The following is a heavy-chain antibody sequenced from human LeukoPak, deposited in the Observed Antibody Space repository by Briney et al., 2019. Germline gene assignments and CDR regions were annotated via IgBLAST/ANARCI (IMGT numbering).Heavy chain of an antibody. Sequence: GASVKVSCKASGYTFINYDIMWVRQATGRGLEWMGWMNSNSGNTGYEQTFQGRVTMTRDTSMSTAYMELSGLRSEDTAVYYCTRGRGGTIVWGYLDYWGQGTLVTVSS. J-gene: IGHJ4*02. CDR1: GYTFINYD. CDR2: MNSNSGNT. CDR3: TRGRGGTIVWGYLDY. V-gene: IGHV1-8*01. D-gene: IGHD3-16*01.